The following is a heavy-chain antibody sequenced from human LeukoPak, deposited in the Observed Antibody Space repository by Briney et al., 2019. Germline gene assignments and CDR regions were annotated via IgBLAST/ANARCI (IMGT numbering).Heavy chain of an antibody. CDR2: IYTSGST. CDR1: GGSIGSGSYY. Sequence: SQTLSLTCTVSGGSIGSGSYYWSWIRQPAGKGLEWIGRIYTSGSTNYNPSLKSRVTMSVDTSKNQFSLKLSSVTAADTAVYYCARDLNEIFDYWGQGTLVTVSS. V-gene: IGHV4-61*02. CDR3: ARDLNEIFDY. J-gene: IGHJ4*02. D-gene: IGHD1-1*01.